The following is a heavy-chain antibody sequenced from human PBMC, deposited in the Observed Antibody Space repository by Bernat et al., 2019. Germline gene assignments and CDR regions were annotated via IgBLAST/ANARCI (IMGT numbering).Heavy chain of an antibody. V-gene: IGHV3-30*18. J-gene: IGHJ3*02. CDR1: GFTFSSYG. D-gene: IGHD6-13*01. Sequence: VQLLESGGGLVQPGGSLRLSCAASGFTFSSYGMHWVRQAPGKGLEWVAVISYDGSNKYYADSVKGRFTISRDNSKNTLYLQMNSLRAEDTAVYYCAKETHLEQQLTPAPFDIWGQGTMVTVSS. CDR2: ISYDGSNK. CDR3: AKETHLEQQLTPAPFDI.